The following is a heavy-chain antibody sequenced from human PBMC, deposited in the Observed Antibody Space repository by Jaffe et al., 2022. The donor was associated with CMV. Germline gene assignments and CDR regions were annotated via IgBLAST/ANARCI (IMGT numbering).Heavy chain of an antibody. Sequence: QVQLQQWGAGLLKPSETLSLTCAVYGGSFSGYYWSWIRQPPGKGLEWIGEINHSGSTNYNPSLKSRVTISVDTSKNQFSLKLSSVTAADTAVYYCARIGHDGYVWGSYFGYYYYMDVWGKGTTVTVSS. CDR1: GGSFSGYY. V-gene: IGHV4-34*01. CDR2: INHSGST. CDR3: ARIGHDGYVWGSYFGYYYYMDV. D-gene: IGHD3-16*01. J-gene: IGHJ6*03.